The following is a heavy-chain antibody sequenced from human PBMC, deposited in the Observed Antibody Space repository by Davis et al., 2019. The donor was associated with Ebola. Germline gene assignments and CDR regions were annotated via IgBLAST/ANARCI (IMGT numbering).Heavy chain of an antibody. D-gene: IGHD6-13*01. J-gene: IGHJ1*01. CDR2: IYPVDSDT. CDR3: ARLRGSSSWYGKYFQH. CDR1: GYSFTNNW. V-gene: IGHV5-51*01. Sequence: GESLKISCKGSGYSFTNNWISWVRQMPGKGLEWMGIIYPVDSDTRYSPSFQGQVTISADKSITTAYLQWSSLKASDTAMYYCARLRGSSSWYGKYFQHWGQGTLVTVSS.